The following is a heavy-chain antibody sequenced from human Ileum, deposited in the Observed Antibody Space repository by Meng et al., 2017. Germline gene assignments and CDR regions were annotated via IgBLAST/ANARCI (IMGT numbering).Heavy chain of an antibody. J-gene: IGHJ5*02. V-gene: IGHV3-11*04. D-gene: IGHD5-18*01. CDR3: SRDRGYGFT. CDR1: GFTFSDYY. CDR2: ISTSGSTI. Sequence: GESLKISCATSGFTFSDYYMSWIRQAPGKGLEWVSYISTSGSTIYYADSVKGRFTISRDNAENSLYLQMNSLRAEDTAVYYWSRDRGYGFTWGQGTLVTVSS.